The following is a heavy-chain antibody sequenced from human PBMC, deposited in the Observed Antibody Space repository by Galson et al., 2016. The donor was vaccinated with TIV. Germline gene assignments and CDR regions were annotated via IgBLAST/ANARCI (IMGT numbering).Heavy chain of an antibody. CDR2: IHYSGST. J-gene: IGHJ4*02. V-gene: IGHV4-39*01. D-gene: IGHD3-22*01. CDR3: ARLGITMIVGD. Sequence: ETLSLTCSVSGASINNIECYWGWIRQPPGKGLEWIGTIHYSGSTYYNPSLNGRVTVSVDTSKNLFSLKLTSVTAADTAVYFCARLGITMIVGDWGQGTLVTVAS. CDR1: GASINNIECY.